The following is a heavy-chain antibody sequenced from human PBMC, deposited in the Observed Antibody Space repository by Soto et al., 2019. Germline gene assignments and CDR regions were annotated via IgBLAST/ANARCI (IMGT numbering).Heavy chain of an antibody. V-gene: IGHV5-51*01. CDR1: GYSFTSYW. J-gene: IGHJ1*01. CDR2: IYPGDSDT. CDR3: ARVVAVAGGDGAEYFQH. D-gene: IGHD6-19*01. Sequence: GESLKISCKGSGYSFTSYWIGCVRQMPGKGLEWMGIIYPGDSDTRYSPSFQGQVTISADKSISTAYLQWSSLKASDTAMYYCARVVAVAGGDGAEYFQHWGQGTLVTVSS.